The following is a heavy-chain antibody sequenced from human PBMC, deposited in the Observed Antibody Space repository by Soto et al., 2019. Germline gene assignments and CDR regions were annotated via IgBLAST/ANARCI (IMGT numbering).Heavy chain of an antibody. J-gene: IGHJ4*02. D-gene: IGHD2-2*01. Sequence: ESGPLVNPTQTLTLTCTFSGFSITGNGEGVGWIRQPPEKALEWLALIYWADDKRYSPSLRNRLTITLDNSKDQVILTMTDMGPADTATYYCAHGYVQLLATFHYFDSWGQGTQVTVSS. V-gene: IGHV2-5*02. CDR3: AHGYVQLLATFHYFDS. CDR1: GFSITGNGEG. CDR2: IYWADDK.